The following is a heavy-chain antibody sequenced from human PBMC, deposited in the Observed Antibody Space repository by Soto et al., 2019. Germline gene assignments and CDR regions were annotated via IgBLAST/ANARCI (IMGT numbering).Heavy chain of an antibody. Sequence: QVQLVESGGGVVQPGRSLRLSCAASGFTFSSYGMHWVRQAPGKGLEWVAVISYDGSNKYYADSVKGRFTISRDNSKNTLYLQMNSLRAEDTAVYYCAKGSTYFDYWGQGTLVPVSS. CDR3: AKGSTYFDY. D-gene: IGHD2-2*01. CDR2: ISYDGSNK. V-gene: IGHV3-30*18. CDR1: GFTFSSYG. J-gene: IGHJ4*02.